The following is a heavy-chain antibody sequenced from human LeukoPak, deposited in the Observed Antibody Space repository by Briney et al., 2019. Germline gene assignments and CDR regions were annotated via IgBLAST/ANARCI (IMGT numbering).Heavy chain of an antibody. V-gene: IGHV1-2*02. CDR3: ARVRTYYDILTGYSGAKAFDY. CDR2: INPNSGGT. Sequence: GASVKVSCKASGYTFTGYYMHWVRQAPGQGLEWMGWINPNSGGTNYAQKFQGRVTMTRDTSISTAYMELSRLRSDDTAVYYCARVRTYYDILTGYSGAKAFDYWGQGTLVTVPS. J-gene: IGHJ4*02. CDR1: GYTFTGYY. D-gene: IGHD3-9*01.